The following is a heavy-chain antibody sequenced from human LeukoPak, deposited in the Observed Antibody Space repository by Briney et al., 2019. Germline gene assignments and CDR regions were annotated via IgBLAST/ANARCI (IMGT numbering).Heavy chain of an antibody. CDR2: IKQDGSEK. CDR1: GFTLSSYW. CDR3: VSTATFDY. Sequence: GGSLRLSCAASGFTLSSYWMSWVRQAPGKGLEWVANIKQDGSEKNYVDSVKGRFTISRDSAKNSLYLQMNSLRAEDTAVYYCVSTATFDYWGQGTLVTVSS. V-gene: IGHV3-7*02. J-gene: IGHJ4*02. D-gene: IGHD1-1*01.